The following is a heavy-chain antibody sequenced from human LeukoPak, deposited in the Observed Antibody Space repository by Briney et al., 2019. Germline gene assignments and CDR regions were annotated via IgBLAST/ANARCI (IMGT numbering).Heavy chain of an antibody. D-gene: IGHD3-22*01. J-gene: IGHJ5*02. CDR2: IYHSGST. CDR3: AREDYYDSSGYYR. Sequence: SETLSLTCTVSGYSISSGYYWGWIRQPPGKGLEWIGSIYHSGSTYYNPSLKSRVTISVDTSKNQFSLKLSSVTAADTAVYYCAREDYYDSSGYYRWGQGTLVTVSS. V-gene: IGHV4-38-2*02. CDR1: GYSISSGYY.